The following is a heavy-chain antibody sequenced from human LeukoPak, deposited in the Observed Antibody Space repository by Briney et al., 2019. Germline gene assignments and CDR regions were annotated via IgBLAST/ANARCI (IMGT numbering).Heavy chain of an antibody. CDR2: FDPEDGET. Sequence: ASLNVSCKVSGYTLTELSMHGVGQAPGKGREWMGGFDPEDGETIYAQKFQGRVTMTEDTSTDTAYMELSSLRSEDTAVYYCATATQAIYGSGRPFDYWGQGTLVTVSS. CDR1: GYTLTELS. V-gene: IGHV1-24*01. J-gene: IGHJ4*02. D-gene: IGHD3-10*01. CDR3: ATATQAIYGSGRPFDY.